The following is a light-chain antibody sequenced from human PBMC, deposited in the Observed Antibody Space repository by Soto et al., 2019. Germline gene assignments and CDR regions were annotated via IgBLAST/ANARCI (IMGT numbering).Light chain of an antibody. CDR3: QQYGSSAIT. CDR1: QSVSGH. J-gene: IGKJ5*01. V-gene: IGKV3-11*01. CDR2: DAS. Sequence: IVLTQSPATLSLSPGERATLSCRASQSVSGHLAWYQQKPGQAPRFLMYDASTRATGVPARFSGSGSGTEFTLTISSLEAEDFAVYYCQQYGSSAITFGQGTRLEIK.